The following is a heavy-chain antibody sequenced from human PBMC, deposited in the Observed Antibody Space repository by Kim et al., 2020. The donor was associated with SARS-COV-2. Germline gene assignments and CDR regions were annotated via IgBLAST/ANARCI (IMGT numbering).Heavy chain of an antibody. CDR3: TRSQYSSSSWFDP. D-gene: IGHD3-22*01. J-gene: IGHJ5*02. V-gene: IGHV3-7*03. Sequence: YVASVRGRFTISRDNAKNSLYLQMNSLRAEDTAVYYCTRSQYSSSSWFDPRGQGTLVTVSA.